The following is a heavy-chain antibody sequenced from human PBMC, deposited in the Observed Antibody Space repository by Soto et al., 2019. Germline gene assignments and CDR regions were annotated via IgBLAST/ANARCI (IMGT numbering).Heavy chain of an antibody. V-gene: IGHV3-30-3*01. D-gene: IGHD2-8*01. CDR3: ARHVLHGYYYGMDV. Sequence: GESLKISCAASGFTFSSYAMHWVRQAPGKGLEWVAVISYDGSNKYYADSVKGRFTITRDNYKNTQYLKMNSLRAEDTAVNYCARHVLHGYYYGMDVWGQGTTVTVSS. J-gene: IGHJ6*02. CDR2: ISYDGSNK. CDR1: GFTFSSYA.